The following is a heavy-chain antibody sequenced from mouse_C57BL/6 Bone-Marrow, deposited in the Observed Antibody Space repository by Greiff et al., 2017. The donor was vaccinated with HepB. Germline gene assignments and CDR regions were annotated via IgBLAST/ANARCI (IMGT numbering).Heavy chain of an antibody. V-gene: IGHV1-59*01. D-gene: IGHD2-5*01. J-gene: IGHJ2*01. CDR1: GYTFTSYW. CDR3: ARDSNYDY. CDR2: IDPADSYT. Sequence: QVQLQQPGAELVRPGTSVKLSCKASGYTFTSYWMHWVKQRPGQGLEWIGVIDPADSYTNYNQKFKGKATLTVDTSSSTAYMQLSSLTAEDAAVNYCARDSNYDYWGQGTTLTVSS.